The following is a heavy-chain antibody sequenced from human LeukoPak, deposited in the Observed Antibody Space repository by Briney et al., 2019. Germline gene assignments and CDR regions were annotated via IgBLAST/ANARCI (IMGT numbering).Heavy chain of an antibody. CDR1: GFTFSSYS. CDR2: ISSSSYI. CDR3: ARGSRAGYSYGP. J-gene: IGHJ5*02. V-gene: IGHV3-21*01. D-gene: IGHD5-18*01. Sequence: GGSLRLSCAASGFTFSSYSMNWVRQAPGKGLEWVSSISSSSYIYHADSVKGRFTISRDNAKNSLYLQMNSLRAEDTAVYYCARGSRAGYSYGPWGQGTLVTVSS.